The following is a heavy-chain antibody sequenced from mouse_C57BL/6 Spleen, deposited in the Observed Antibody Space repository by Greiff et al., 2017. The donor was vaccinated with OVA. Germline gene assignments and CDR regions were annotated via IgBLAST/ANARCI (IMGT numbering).Heavy chain of an antibody. CDR3: ASPADYAPYYYAIDF. Sequence: EVKLVESGGGLVKPGGSLKLSCAASGFTFSDYGMHWVRQAPEKGLEWVAYISSGSSTIYYADTVKGRFTISRDNAKNTLFLQMTSLRSEDTAMSSCASPADYAPYYYAIDFWGPGTSVTVSS. CDR1: GFTFSDYG. V-gene: IGHV5-17*01. CDR2: ISSGSSTI. J-gene: IGHJ4*01. D-gene: IGHD2-4*01.